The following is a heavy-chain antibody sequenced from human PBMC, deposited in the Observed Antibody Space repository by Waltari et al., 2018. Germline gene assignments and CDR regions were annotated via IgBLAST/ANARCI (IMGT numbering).Heavy chain of an antibody. V-gene: IGHV4-59*01. CDR2: IYYSGST. Sequence: QVQLQESGPGLVKPSETLSLTCTVSGGSLSSYYWSWIRQPPGKGLEWIGYIYYSGSTNYNPSLKSRVTISVDTSKNQFSLKLSSVTAADTAVYYCARALGDYPEYWGQGTLVTVSS. CDR1: GGSLSSYY. CDR3: ARALGDYPEY. J-gene: IGHJ4*02. D-gene: IGHD4-17*01.